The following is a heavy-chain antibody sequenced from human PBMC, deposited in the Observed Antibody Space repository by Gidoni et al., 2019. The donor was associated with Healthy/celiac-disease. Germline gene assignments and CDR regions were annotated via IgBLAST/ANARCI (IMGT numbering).Heavy chain of an antibody. CDR3: AKDQAYSSGWFSFDY. CDR1: GFTFSRYA. Sequence: EVQLLESGGGLVQPGGSLRLSCAASGFTFSRYAMSWVRQAPGKGLEWVSAISGSGGSTYYADSVKGRFTISRDNAKNTLYLQMNSLRAEDTAVYYCAKDQAYSSGWFSFDYWGQGTLVTVSS. D-gene: IGHD6-19*01. CDR2: ISGSGGST. V-gene: IGHV3-23*01. J-gene: IGHJ4*02.